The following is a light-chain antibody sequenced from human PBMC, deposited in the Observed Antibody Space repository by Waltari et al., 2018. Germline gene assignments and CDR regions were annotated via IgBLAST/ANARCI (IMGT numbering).Light chain of an antibody. CDR1: QSVSSS. CDR2: YAS. Sequence: EIVMTQSPATLSVSPGERATLSCRASQSVSSSLAWYQQKPGQAPRLLIYYASTRATAIPARFSGSGSGTEFTLTISSLQSEDFAFYYCQQYNNWPGTFGQGTKVEI. V-gene: IGKV3-15*01. J-gene: IGKJ1*01. CDR3: QQYNNWPGT.